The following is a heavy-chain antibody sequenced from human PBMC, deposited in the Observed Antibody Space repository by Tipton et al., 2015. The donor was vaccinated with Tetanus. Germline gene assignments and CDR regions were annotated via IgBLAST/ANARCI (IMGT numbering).Heavy chain of an antibody. Sequence: SLRLSCAASGVTFSDSAMHWVRQAPGKGLEWVAVITFDGNTKYYADSVKGRFTLSRDNSQSTLYLQMNSLKVEDTAVYYCAREDGGPTLDYFDSWGQGALVIVSS. CDR1: GVTFSDSA. V-gene: IGHV3-30-3*01. CDR2: ITFDGNTK. D-gene: IGHD3-16*01. J-gene: IGHJ4*02. CDR3: AREDGGPTLDYFDS.